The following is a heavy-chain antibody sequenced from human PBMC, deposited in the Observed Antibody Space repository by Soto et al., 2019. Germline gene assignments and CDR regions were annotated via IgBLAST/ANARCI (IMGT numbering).Heavy chain of an antibody. D-gene: IGHD3-3*01. V-gene: IGHV4-31*03. J-gene: IGHJ6*02. CDR2: IYYSGST. CDR1: GGSISSGGYY. CDR3: ARDSGGNDFWSGYYPHYYYGMDV. Sequence: SETLSLTCTVSGGSISSGGYYWSWIRQHPGKGLEWIGYIYYSGSTYYNPSLKSRVTISVDTSKNQFSLKLSSVTAADTAVYYCARDSGGNDFWSGYYPHYYYGMDVWGQGTTVTVS.